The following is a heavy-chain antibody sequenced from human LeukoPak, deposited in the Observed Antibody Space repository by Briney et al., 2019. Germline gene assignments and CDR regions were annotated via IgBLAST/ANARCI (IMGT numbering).Heavy chain of an antibody. V-gene: IGHV4-38-2*02. CDR2: IYHSGST. Sequence: SETLSLTCTVSGYSISSGYYWGWIRQPPGKGLEWIGSIYHSGSTYYNPSLKSRVTISVDTSKNQFSLKLSSVTAADTAVYYCAMSLLWFGESLNYWGQGTLVTVSS. CDR3: AMSLLWFGESLNY. D-gene: IGHD3-10*01. CDR1: GYSISSGYY. J-gene: IGHJ4*02.